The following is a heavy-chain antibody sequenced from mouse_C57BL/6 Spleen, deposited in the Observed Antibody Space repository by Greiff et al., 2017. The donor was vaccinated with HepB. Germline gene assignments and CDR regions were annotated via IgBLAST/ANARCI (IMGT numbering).Heavy chain of an antibody. J-gene: IGHJ4*01. Sequence: DVMLVESGGGLVQPGGSLKLSCAASGFTFSDYYMYWVRQTPEKRLEWVAYISNGGGSTYYPDTVKGRFTISRDNDKNTLYLQMSRLKSEDTAMYYCARGGRAMDYWGQGTTVTVSS. CDR1: GFTFSDYY. V-gene: IGHV5-12*01. CDR3: ARGGRAMDY. CDR2: ISNGGGST.